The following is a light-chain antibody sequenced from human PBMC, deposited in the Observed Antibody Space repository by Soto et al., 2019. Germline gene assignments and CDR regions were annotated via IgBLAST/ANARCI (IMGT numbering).Light chain of an antibody. J-gene: IGKJ1*01. CDR2: KAS. CDR3: QQYNSYSRT. CDR1: QSISSW. Sequence: DIEMAQSRSTLSASVGDRVTITCGASQSISSWLAWYQQKPGKAPKLLIYKASSLDSGVPSRFSGSGSGTEFTLTTSSLQPDDFATYYCQQYNSYSRTFGQGTKVDIK. V-gene: IGKV1-5*03.